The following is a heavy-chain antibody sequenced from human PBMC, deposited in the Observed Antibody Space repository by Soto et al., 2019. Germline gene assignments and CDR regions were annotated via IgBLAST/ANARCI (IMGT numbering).Heavy chain of an antibody. V-gene: IGHV3-74*01. CDR1: GFTFSNCW. Sequence: EVQLVESGGGLVQPGGSLRLSCAGSGFTFSNCWMHWVRQAPGKGLEWVSRIDHDGPTDYADSVRGRFTISRDNAENTLYLQMNSLRPDDTAVYYCVRDSHGDYWGQGTLVTVSS. CDR3: VRDSHGDY. J-gene: IGHJ4*02. CDR2: IDHDGPT.